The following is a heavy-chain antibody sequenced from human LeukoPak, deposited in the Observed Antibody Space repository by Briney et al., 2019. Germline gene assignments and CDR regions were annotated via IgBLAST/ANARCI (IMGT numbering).Heavy chain of an antibody. CDR2: IYTSGST. V-gene: IGHV4-4*07. CDR1: GGSIRGYF. J-gene: IGHJ4*02. CDR3: AKYDSGSLLL. Sequence: SETLSLTCTVSGGSIRGYFWSWIRQPAGKGLEWIGRIYTSGSTDYNPSLQSRVTMSVDTSQNRFFLKLTSVTAADTAVYYCAKYDSGSLLLWGQGTLVTVSS. D-gene: IGHD3-10*01.